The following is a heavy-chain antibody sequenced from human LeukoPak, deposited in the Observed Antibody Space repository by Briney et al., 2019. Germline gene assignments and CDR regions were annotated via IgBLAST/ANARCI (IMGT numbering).Heavy chain of an antibody. D-gene: IGHD6-19*01. Sequence: GASVKVSCKASGYTFTSYGISWVRQAPGQELEWMGWISAYNGNTNYAQKLQGRVTMTTDTSTSTAYMELRSLRSDDTAVYYCAREGAVAGMDYYYGMDVWGQGTTVTVSS. CDR2: ISAYNGNT. CDR1: GYTFTSYG. CDR3: AREGAVAGMDYYYGMDV. V-gene: IGHV1-18*01. J-gene: IGHJ6*02.